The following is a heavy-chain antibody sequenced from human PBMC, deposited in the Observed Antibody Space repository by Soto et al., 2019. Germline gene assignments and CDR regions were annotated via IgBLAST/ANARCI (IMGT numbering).Heavy chain of an antibody. J-gene: IGHJ4*02. CDR3: ARVHCSSTSCYGGDYFDY. V-gene: IGHV3-23*01. CDR2: ISGSGGST. Sequence: GGSLRLSCAASGFTFSSYAMSWVRQAPGKGLEWVSAISGSGGSTYYADSVKGRFTISRDNSKNTLYLQMNSLRAEDTAVYYCARVHCSSTSCYGGDYFDYWGQGTLVTVSS. D-gene: IGHD2-2*01. CDR1: GFTFSSYA.